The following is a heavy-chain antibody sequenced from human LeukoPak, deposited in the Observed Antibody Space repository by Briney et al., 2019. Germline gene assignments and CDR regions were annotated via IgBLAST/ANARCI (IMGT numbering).Heavy chain of an antibody. CDR3: ARGPSVLGAIDN. V-gene: IGHV3-74*01. D-gene: IGHD3-10*01. J-gene: IGHJ4*02. Sequence: GGSLRLSCAASGSIFSRYWMHWVRQAPGKELVWVSRINNDGSITNTADSVKGRFTISRDNAKDMLYLQMDSLRAEDTAIYYCARGPSVLGAIDNWGQGTLVAVSS. CDR1: GSIFSRYW. CDR2: INNDGSIT.